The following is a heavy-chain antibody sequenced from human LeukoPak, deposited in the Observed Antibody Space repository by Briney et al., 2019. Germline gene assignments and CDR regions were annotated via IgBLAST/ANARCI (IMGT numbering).Heavy chain of an antibody. V-gene: IGHV3-21*01. CDR2: ISTGGTYI. D-gene: IGHD6-13*01. CDR1: GFTFTNYA. CDR3: AGISGAGTF. Sequence: KPGGSLRLSCAASGFTFTNYAMNWVRQAPGKGLEWVSSISTGGTYIYYADSVKGRFTISRDNAKNSLYLQMNTLRAEDTAVYYCAGISGAGTFWGQGTLVTVSS. J-gene: IGHJ4*02.